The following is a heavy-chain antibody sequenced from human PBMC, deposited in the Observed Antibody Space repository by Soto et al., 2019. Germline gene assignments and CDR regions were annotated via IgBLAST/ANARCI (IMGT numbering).Heavy chain of an antibody. V-gene: IGHV1-69*13. D-gene: IGHD6-19*01. CDR2: IIPIFATT. Sequence: GASVKVSCKASGGSFSIDAVSWVRQAPGQGLEWMGGIIPIFATTNYAQKVQGRVTITADESTTTAYMELSSLRSDDTAVYYCTKGVGVAVRPDYYYYGMEVWGQGTTVTVSS. CDR1: GGSFSIDA. CDR3: TKGVGVAVRPDYYYYGMEV. J-gene: IGHJ6*02.